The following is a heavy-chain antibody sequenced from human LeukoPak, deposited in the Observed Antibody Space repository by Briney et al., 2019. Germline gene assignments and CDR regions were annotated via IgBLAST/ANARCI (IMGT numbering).Heavy chain of an antibody. Sequence: GASVKVSCKASGYTFTSYGISWVRQAPGQGLEWMGWISAYNGNTNYAQKLQGRVTMTTDTSTSTAYMELRSLRSDDTAVYYCARDITRGYSYGSGYWGQGTLVTVSS. D-gene: IGHD5-18*01. CDR3: ARDITRGYSYGSGY. V-gene: IGHV1-18*01. J-gene: IGHJ4*02. CDR1: GYTFTSYG. CDR2: ISAYNGNT.